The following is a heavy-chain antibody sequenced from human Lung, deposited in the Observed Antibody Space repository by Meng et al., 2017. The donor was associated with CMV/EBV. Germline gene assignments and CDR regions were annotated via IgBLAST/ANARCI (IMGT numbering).Heavy chain of an antibody. J-gene: IGHJ4*02. Sequence: GESLKISCVASGFTFNTYWMSWVRQAPGKGLEWVANIKQDGSEKYYVGSVKGRFTISRDNAKNSLYLQMNSLRAEDTAVYYCARDPRVKSYVVVPAASDYWGQGT. D-gene: IGHD2-2*01. CDR1: GFTFNTYW. CDR2: IKQDGSEK. CDR3: ARDPRVKSYVVVPAASDY. V-gene: IGHV3-7*01.